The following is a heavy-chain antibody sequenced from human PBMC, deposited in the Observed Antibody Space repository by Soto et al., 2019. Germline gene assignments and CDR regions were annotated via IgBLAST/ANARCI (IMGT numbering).Heavy chain of an antibody. CDR2: IYYSGST. J-gene: IGHJ4*02. Sequence: QVQLQESGPGLVKPSETLSLTCTVSGGSISTYYWSWIRQPPGKGLEWVGYIYYSGSTNYNPSLKSRVTISVDTSNNQYSLKLSSMPAADTAVYYCARGRPWELYDYWGQGTLVTVSS. CDR3: ARGRPWELYDY. V-gene: IGHV4-59*12. CDR1: GGSISTYY. D-gene: IGHD1-26*01.